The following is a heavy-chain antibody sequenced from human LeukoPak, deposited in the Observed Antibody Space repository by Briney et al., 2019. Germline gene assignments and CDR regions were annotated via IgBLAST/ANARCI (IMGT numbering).Heavy chain of an antibody. Sequence: PGGSLRLSCAASGFTFSSYEMNWVRQAPGKGLEWVSYISSSGSTIYYADSVKGRFTISGDNAKNSLYLQMNSLRAEDTAVYYCARAGGGYYYYYYGMDVWGQGTTVTVSS. V-gene: IGHV3-48*03. J-gene: IGHJ6*02. D-gene: IGHD3-16*01. CDR2: ISSSGSTI. CDR3: ARAGGGYYYYYYGMDV. CDR1: GFTFSSYE.